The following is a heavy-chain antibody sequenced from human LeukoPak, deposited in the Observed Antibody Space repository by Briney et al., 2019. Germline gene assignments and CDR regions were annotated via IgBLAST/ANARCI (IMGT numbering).Heavy chain of an antibody. J-gene: IGHJ3*02. V-gene: IGHV4-34*01. Sequence: KTSETLCLTCAVYGGSFSGYYWSWIRQPPGKGLEWIGEINHSGSTNYNPSLKSRVTISVDTSKNQFSLKLSSVTAADTAVYYCARSLRYDAFDIWGQGTMVTVSS. CDR3: ARSLRYDAFDI. D-gene: IGHD4-17*01. CDR1: GGSFSGYY. CDR2: INHSGST.